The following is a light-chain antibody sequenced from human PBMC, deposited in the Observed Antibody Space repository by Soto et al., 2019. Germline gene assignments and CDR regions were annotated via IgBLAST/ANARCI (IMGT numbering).Light chain of an antibody. Sequence: EIVLTQSPGTLSLSPGERATLSCRASQSVSSSYLAWYQQKPGQAPRLLIYGASSRATGIPDRFRGSGSGTDFTLTISRLEPEDFAVYYCQLWQWTFGQGTKVEIK. CDR2: GAS. CDR1: QSVSSSY. J-gene: IGKJ1*01. CDR3: QLWQWT. V-gene: IGKV3-20*01.